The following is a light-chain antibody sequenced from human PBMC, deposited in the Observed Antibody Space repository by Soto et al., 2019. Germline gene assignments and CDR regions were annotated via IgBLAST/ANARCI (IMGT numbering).Light chain of an antibody. CDR3: AAWDDSLNGYVV. Sequence: QSVLTQPPSASGTPGQRVTISSSGSRYNIGSNTVNWYQQVPGTAPRLLIHRDHQRPSGVPDRFSGSKSGTSASLAISGLQSEDEADYYCAAWDDSLNGYVVFGGGTKVTVL. V-gene: IGLV1-44*01. CDR2: RDH. CDR1: RYNIGSNT. J-gene: IGLJ2*01.